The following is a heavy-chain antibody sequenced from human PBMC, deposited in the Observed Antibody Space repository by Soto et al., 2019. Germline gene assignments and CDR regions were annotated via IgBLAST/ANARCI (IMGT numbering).Heavy chain of an antibody. V-gene: IGHV3-30*18. D-gene: IGHD3-16*01. CDR1: GFIFSNYG. CDR3: AKDIHPGRDTSHYGAGY. CDR2: ISYDGSRK. J-gene: IGHJ4*02. Sequence: QVQLVESGGGVVQPGTSLTLSCSASGFIFSNYGMHWVREAPGKGLEWVSIISYDGSRKHYIDSVKGRFTISRDNSKNTLDLQMNSLRAEDTAVYYCAKDIHPGRDTSHYGAGYWGQGTLVAVSS.